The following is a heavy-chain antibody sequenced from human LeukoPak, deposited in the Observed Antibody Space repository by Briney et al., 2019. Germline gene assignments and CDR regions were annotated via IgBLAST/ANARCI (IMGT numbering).Heavy chain of an antibody. J-gene: IGHJ6*03. Sequence: SETLSLTCTVSGGSISSYYWSWIRQPPGKGLEWIGYIYYSGSTNYNPSLKSRVTIPVDTSKNQFSLKLSSVTAADTAVYYCARGMGSQHSSSWADPFYYYYYYMDVWGKGTTVTVSS. CDR1: GGSISSYY. V-gene: IGHV4-59*01. CDR2: IYYSGST. CDR3: ARGMGSQHSSSWADPFYYYYYYMDV. D-gene: IGHD6-13*01.